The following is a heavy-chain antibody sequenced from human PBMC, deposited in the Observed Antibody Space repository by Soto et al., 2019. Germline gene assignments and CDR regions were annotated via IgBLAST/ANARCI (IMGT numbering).Heavy chain of an antibody. Sequence: SETLSLTCTVSGGSISSYYWSWIRQPPGKGLEWIGYIYYSGSTNYNPSLKSRVTISVDTSKNQFSLKLSSVTAADTAVYYCASTPIAAADRSGYYYYYMDVWGKGTTVTVSS. CDR1: GGSISSYY. CDR2: IYYSGST. V-gene: IGHV4-59*01. D-gene: IGHD6-13*01. J-gene: IGHJ6*03. CDR3: ASTPIAAADRSGYYYYYMDV.